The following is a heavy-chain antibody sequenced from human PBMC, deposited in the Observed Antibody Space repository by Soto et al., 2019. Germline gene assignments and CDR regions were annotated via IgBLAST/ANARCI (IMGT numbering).Heavy chain of an antibody. V-gene: IGHV5-51*01. CDR2: IYPGDSDT. J-gene: IGHJ4*02. CDR3: ARHADYGGNSGGLDY. CDR1: GYSFTSYW. D-gene: IGHD4-17*01. Sequence: GEPLKISCKGSGYSFTSYWIGWVRQMPGKGLEWMGIIYPGDSDTRYSPSFQGQVTISADKSISTAYLQWSSLKASDTAMYYCARHADYGGNSGGLDYWGQGTLVTVSS.